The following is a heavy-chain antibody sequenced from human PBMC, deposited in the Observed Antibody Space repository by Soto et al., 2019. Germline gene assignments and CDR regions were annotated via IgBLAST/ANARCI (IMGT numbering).Heavy chain of an antibody. CDR3: ARVFGFGGMDV. Sequence: PSGTLSLTCTVSGGSISSGGYYWSWIRQHPGKGLEWIGYIYYGGSTYYNPSLKSRVTISVDTSKNQFSLKLSSVTAADTAVYYCARVFGFGGMDVWGQGTTVTVSS. CDR1: GGSISSGGYY. CDR2: IYYGGST. J-gene: IGHJ6*02. D-gene: IGHD3-10*01. V-gene: IGHV4-31*03.